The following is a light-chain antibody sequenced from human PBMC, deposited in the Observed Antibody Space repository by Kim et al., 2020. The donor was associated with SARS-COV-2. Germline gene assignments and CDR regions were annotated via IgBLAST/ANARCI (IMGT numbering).Light chain of an antibody. CDR2: EVS. V-gene: IGLV2-8*01. J-gene: IGLJ1*01. Sequence: QSALTQPPSASGSPGQSVTISCTGTSSDIGGYNYVSWYQHHPGKVPRLIIYEVSKRPSGVPDRFSGSKSGNTASLTVSGLQTEDEADYYCSSYCTSYTGRGSCYVFGTGTKVTVL. CDR3: SSYCTSYTGRGSCYV. CDR1: SSDIGGYNY.